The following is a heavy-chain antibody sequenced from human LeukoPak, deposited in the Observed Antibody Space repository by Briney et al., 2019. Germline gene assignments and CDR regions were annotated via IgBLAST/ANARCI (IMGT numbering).Heavy chain of an antibody. CDR2: ISSNGGST. Sequence: GGSLRLSCAASGFTFSSYAMHWVRQAPGKGLEFVSAISSNGGSTYYAKSAKGRFTVSRDNSKNTLSLQMGSLRAEDMAVYYCARRNYYVSSGYFSGDAFDIWGQGTMVTVSS. V-gene: IGHV3-64*01. CDR3: ARRNYYVSSGYFSGDAFDI. J-gene: IGHJ3*02. D-gene: IGHD3-22*01. CDR1: GFTFSSYA.